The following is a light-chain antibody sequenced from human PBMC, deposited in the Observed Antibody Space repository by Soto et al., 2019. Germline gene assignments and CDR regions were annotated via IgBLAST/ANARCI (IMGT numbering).Light chain of an antibody. J-gene: IGLJ2*01. CDR3: SSYASRHML. CDR1: SSDVGGYDY. V-gene: IGLV2-14*01. CDR2: EVS. Sequence: QSVLTQPASVSGSPGQSITISCTGTSSDVGGYDYVSWYQQHPGKVPKLMIYEVSNRPSGVSNRFSGAKSGNTASLTISGLQAEDEGDYYCSSYASRHMLFGGGTKLTVL.